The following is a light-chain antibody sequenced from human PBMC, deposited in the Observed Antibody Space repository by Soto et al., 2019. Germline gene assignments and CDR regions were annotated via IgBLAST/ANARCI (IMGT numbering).Light chain of an antibody. CDR1: RSISNW. V-gene: IGKV1-5*03. Sequence: DIQMTQSPSTLSASVGDRVTITCRASRSISNWLAWYQQKPGTPPKLLIHQASSLESGVPSRFSGSGSGTEFTLTISSVQPDDFATYYCQHYNTYSWFTFGPGTKVDIK. CDR2: QAS. J-gene: IGKJ3*01. CDR3: QHYNTYSWFT.